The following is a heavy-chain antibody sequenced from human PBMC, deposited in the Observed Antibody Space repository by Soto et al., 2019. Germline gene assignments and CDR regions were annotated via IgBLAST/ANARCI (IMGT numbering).Heavy chain of an antibody. V-gene: IGHV1-2*04. CDR1: GYSFTDYH. Sequence: ASVKVSCKASGYSFTDYHIHWVRQAPGQGLEWLGRINPKSGGTSTAQKFQGWVTMTTDTSISTASMELTRLTSDDTAIYYCARGNSADCSNGVCSFFYNHDMDVWGQGTTVTVSS. CDR3: ARGNSADCSNGVCSFFYNHDMDV. D-gene: IGHD2-8*01. J-gene: IGHJ6*02. CDR2: INPKSGGT.